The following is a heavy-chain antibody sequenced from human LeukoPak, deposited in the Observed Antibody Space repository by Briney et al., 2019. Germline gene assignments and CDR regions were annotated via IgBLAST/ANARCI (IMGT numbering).Heavy chain of an antibody. CDR1: GFTFSSYG. Sequence: GGSLRLSCAASGFTFSSYGMHWVRQAPGKGLEWVAVIWSDGSDKYYSDSVRGRFTISRDNSDNTLYLQMNSLRAEDTAVYFCARTLGGYNYGPYDSWGQGTLVTVSS. CDR2: IWSDGSDK. J-gene: IGHJ4*02. V-gene: IGHV3-33*01. D-gene: IGHD5-18*01. CDR3: ARTLGGYNYGPYDS.